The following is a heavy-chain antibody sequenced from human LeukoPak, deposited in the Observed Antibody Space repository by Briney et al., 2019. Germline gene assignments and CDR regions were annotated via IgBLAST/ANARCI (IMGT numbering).Heavy chain of an antibody. CDR2: ISYDGSNK. V-gene: IGHV3-30*03. D-gene: IGHD5-24*01. J-gene: IGHJ5*02. CDR1: GFTFSSYG. CDR3: AREGMATINH. Sequence: GGSLRLSCAASGFTFSSYGMHWVRQAPGKGLEWVAVISYDGSNKYYADSVKGRFTISRDNSKNTLYLQMNSLRAEDTAVYYCAREGMATINHWGQGTLVTVSS.